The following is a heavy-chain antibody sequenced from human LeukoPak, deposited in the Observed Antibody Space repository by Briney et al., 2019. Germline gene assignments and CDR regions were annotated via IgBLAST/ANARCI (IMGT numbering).Heavy chain of an antibody. J-gene: IGHJ4*02. D-gene: IGHD2-21*02. CDR1: GGSFSGYY. CDR2: INHSGST. V-gene: IGHV4-34*01. Sequence: SETLSLTCAVYGGSFSGYYWSWIRQPPGKGLEWIGEINHSGSTNYNPSLKSRVTISVDTSKNQFSLKLSSVTAADTAGYYCARECGGDCYSRYYFDYWGQGTLVTVSS. CDR3: ARECGGDCYSRYYFDY.